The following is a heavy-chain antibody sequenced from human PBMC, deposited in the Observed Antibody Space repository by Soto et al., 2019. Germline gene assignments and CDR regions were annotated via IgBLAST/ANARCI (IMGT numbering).Heavy chain of an antibody. J-gene: IGHJ6*02. CDR3: AMSYYYGMDV. CDR1: GFTFSGYT. V-gene: IGHV3-30-3*01. CDR2: ISYDGSSK. Sequence: QVQLVESGGGVVQPGRSLRLYCAASGFTFSGYTMHWVRQAPGKGLEWVAAISYDGSSKYYADSVQGRFIISRDNSKHTLYFQMNSPRAEDTAVYYCAMSYYYGMDVWGQGTTVTVSS.